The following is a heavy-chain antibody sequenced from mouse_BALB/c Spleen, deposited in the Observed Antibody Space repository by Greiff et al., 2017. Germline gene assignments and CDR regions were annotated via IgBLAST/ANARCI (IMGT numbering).Heavy chain of an antibody. Sequence: VQLQQSGPELVKPGASVKIPCKASGYTFTDYNMDWVKQSHGKSLEWIGDINPNNGGTIYNQKFKGKATLTVDKSSSTAYMELRSLTSEDTAVYYCARRANWDVREFAYWGQGTLVTVSA. V-gene: IGHV1-18*01. J-gene: IGHJ3*01. CDR1: GYTFTDYN. CDR3: ARRANWDVREFAY. CDR2: INPNNGGT. D-gene: IGHD4-1*01.